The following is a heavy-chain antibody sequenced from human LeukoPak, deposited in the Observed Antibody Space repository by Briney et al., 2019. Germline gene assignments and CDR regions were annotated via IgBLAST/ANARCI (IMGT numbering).Heavy chain of an antibody. Sequence: SETLSLTCSVSGGSISSGNYYWTWIRQPPEKGLEWIGYIYYSGSTYYNPSLKSRINISVDTSKNQFSLKLSSVTAADTAVYYCARGPKNSGSSFDPWGQGTLVTVS. CDR2: IYYSGST. CDR1: GGSISSGNYY. CDR3: ARGPKNSGSSFDP. J-gene: IGHJ5*02. D-gene: IGHD1-7*01. V-gene: IGHV4-30-4*08.